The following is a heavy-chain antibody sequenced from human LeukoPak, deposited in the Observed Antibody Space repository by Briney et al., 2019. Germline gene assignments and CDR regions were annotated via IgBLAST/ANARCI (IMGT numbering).Heavy chain of an antibody. V-gene: IGHV3-74*01. CDR2: INTDGSGT. CDR1: GFTFSTYW. J-gene: IGHJ4*02. D-gene: IGHD1-26*01. Sequence: GGSLSLSCAASGFTFSTYWMHWVRQAPGKGLVWVSRINTDGSGTIYADSVKGRFTISRDNAKNTVYLQMNSLRVEDTAVYYCARGIVGTTMGRYWGQGTLVTVSS. CDR3: ARGIVGTTMGRY.